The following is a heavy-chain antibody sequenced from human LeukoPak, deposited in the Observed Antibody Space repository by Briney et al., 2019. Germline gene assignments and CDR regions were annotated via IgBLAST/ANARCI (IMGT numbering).Heavy chain of an antibody. CDR2: IFSRGNT. CDR1: GGSMSNYY. CDR3: AGVGDTSSYYYFLDF. V-gene: IGHV4-4*09. Sequence: SETLSLTCSVSGGSMSNYYWTWIRQPPGKGLEWIGYIFSRGNTNYNPSLKSRVTISVDTSKSQFSLKLNSVTAADTAVYYCAGVGDTSSYYYFLDFWGQGTLVTVSS. D-gene: IGHD3-22*01. J-gene: IGHJ4*02.